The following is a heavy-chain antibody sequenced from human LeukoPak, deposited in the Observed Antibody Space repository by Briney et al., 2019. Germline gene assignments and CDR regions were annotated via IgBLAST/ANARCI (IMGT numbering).Heavy chain of an antibody. CDR2: INPNSGGT. J-gene: IGHJ4*02. V-gene: IGHV1-2*02. CDR3: ARGLHSSSTSCYTYGY. Sequence: ASVKVSCKASGYTFTGYYMHWVRQAPGQGLEWMGWINPNSGGTNYAQKFQGRVTMIRDTSISTAYMELSRLRSDDTAVYYCARGLHSSSTSCYTYGYWGQGTLVTVSS. CDR1: GYTFTGYY. D-gene: IGHD2-2*02.